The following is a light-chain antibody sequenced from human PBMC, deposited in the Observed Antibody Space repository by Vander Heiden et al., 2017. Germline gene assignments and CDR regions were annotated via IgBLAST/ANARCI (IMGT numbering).Light chain of an antibody. CDR1: SSNIGSNT. CDR3: AAWDDSLNVQV. CDR2: SNN. V-gene: IGLV1-44*01. J-gene: IGLJ2*01. Sequence: QSVLTQPPSASGTPGQRVTISCSGSSSNIGSNTVNWYQQLPGTAPKLLIYSNNQRPSGVPDRFSGSKSGTSASLAISGLQSEDEADYYCAAWDDSLNVQVFGGGTKLTGL.